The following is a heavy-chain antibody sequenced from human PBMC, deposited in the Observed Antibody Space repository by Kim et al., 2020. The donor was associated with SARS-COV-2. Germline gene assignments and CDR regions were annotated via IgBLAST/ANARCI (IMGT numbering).Heavy chain of an antibody. CDR3: ARHRGPITIFGVVIYYYYYGMDV. D-gene: IGHD3-3*01. V-gene: IGHV4-39*01. Sequence: SETLSLTCTVSGGSISSSSYYWGWIRQPPGKGLEWIGSIYYSGSTYYNPSLKSRVTISVDTSKNQFSLKLSSVTAADTAVYYCARHRGPITIFGVVIYYYYYGMDVWGQGTTVTVSS. CDR1: GGSISSSSYY. CDR2: IYYSGST. J-gene: IGHJ6*02.